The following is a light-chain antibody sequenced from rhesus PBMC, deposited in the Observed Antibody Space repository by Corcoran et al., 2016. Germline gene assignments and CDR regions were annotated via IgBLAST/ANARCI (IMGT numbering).Light chain of an antibody. J-gene: IGKJ4*01. CDR2: GVF. V-gene: IGKV3-42*02. CDR1: QSVSSN. CDR3: QQFTDWPLT. Sequence: EIVLTQSPATLSFSPGERATLSCRSSQSVSSNLAWYQQKPGQAPKLLFYGVFNRATGIPDRFSGSGSVTDFTRTISSLEPEDFAIYYCQQFTDWPLTFGGGTKVEIK.